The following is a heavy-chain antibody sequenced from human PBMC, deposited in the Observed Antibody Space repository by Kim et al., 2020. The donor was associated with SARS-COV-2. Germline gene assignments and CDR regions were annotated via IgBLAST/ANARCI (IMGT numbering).Heavy chain of an antibody. CDR3: ARGGVVVPAAPPAFDI. CDR1: GFTFSSYS. Sequence: GGSLRLSCAASGFTFSSYSMNWVRQAPGKGLEWVSSISSSSSYIYYADSVKGRFTISRDNAKNSLYLQMNSLRAEDTAVYYCARGGVVVPAAPPAFDIWGQGTMVTVSS. CDR2: ISSSSSYI. V-gene: IGHV3-21*01. D-gene: IGHD2-2*01. J-gene: IGHJ3*02.